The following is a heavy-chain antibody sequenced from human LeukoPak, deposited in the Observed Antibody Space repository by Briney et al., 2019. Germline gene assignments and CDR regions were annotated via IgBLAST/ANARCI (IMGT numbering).Heavy chain of an antibody. J-gene: IGHJ2*01. CDR3: ARYYKDCSSTICFVYYWYFDV. V-gene: IGHV3-21*01. CDR1: EFKFNNYN. Sequence: PLRLSCSAFEFKFNNYNMLWVRPSPWKGLERVASVSGISDFIYYADSVKGRFTISRDNARNSLFLQMNSLRAEDTAVYYCARYYKDCSSTICFVYYWYFDVWGRGTLVTVSS. D-gene: IGHD2-2*01. CDR2: VSGISDFI.